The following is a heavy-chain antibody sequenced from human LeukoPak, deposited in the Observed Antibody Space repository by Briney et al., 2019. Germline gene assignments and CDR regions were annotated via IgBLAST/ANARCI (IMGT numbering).Heavy chain of an antibody. CDR2: IYTSGST. J-gene: IGHJ3*02. V-gene: IGHV4-4*07. CDR3: ARFGGYCSSTSCPSNAFDI. D-gene: IGHD2-2*01. Sequence: PSETLSLTCTVSGSSISSYYWSWIRQPAGKGLEWIGRIYTSGSTNYNPSLKSRVTMSVDTSKNQFSLKLSSVTAADTAVYYCARFGGYCSSTSCPSNAFDIWGQGTMVTVSS. CDR1: GSSISSYY.